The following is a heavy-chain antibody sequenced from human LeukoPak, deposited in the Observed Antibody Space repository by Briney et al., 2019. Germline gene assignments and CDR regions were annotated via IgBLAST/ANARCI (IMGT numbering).Heavy chain of an antibody. CDR1: GGSTSSYY. Sequence: SETLSLTCTVSGGSTSSYYWSWIRQPPGKGLEWIGYIYYSGSTNYNPSLKSRVTISVDTSKNQFSLKLSSVTAADTAVYYCARVGCSSTSCYWGLSDYYYYYGMDVWGQGTTVTVSS. J-gene: IGHJ6*02. CDR2: IYYSGST. D-gene: IGHD2-2*01. CDR3: ARVGCSSTSCYWGLSDYYYYYGMDV. V-gene: IGHV4-59*01.